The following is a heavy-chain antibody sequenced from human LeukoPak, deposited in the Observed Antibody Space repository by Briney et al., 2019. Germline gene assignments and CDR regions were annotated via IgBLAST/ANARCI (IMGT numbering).Heavy chain of an antibody. D-gene: IGHD2-15*01. CDR1: GFTFSNFG. CDR3: AKTLGYCSGGSCYSGVIDY. Sequence: HPGGSLRLSCAASGFTFSNFGMSWVRQAPGKGLEWVSAISGSGGSTYYADSMKGRFTISRDNSKNTLYLQMNSLRAEDTAVYYCAKTLGYCSGGSCYSGVIDYWGQGTLVTVSS. J-gene: IGHJ4*02. V-gene: IGHV3-23*01. CDR2: ISGSGGST.